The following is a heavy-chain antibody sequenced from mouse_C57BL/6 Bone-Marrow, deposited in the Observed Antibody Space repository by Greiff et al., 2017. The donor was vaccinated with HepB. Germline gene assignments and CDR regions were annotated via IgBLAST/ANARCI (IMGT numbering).Heavy chain of an antibody. CDR1: GYTFTDYN. Sequence: DVKLQESGPELVKPGASVKIPCKASGYTFTDYNMDWVKQSHGKSLEWIGDINPNNGGTIYNQKFKGKATLTVDKSSSTAYMELRSLTSEDTAVYYCARGNYFFAYWGQGTLVTVSA. CDR2: INPNNGGT. D-gene: IGHD2-1*01. V-gene: IGHV1-18*01. CDR3: ARGNYFFAY. J-gene: IGHJ3*01.